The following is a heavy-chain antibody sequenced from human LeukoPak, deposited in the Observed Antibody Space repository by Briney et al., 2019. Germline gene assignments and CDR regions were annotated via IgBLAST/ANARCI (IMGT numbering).Heavy chain of an antibody. CDR3: AKDTYDSSGYYYAAFDI. Sequence: PGGSLRLSCAASGFTFDDYAMHWVRQAPGKGLEWVSGISWNSGSIGYADSVKGRFTISRDNAKNSLYLQMNSLRAEDTALYYCAKDTYDSSGYYYAAFDIWGQGTMVTVSS. J-gene: IGHJ3*02. CDR2: ISWNSGSI. CDR1: GFTFDDYA. D-gene: IGHD3-22*01. V-gene: IGHV3-9*01.